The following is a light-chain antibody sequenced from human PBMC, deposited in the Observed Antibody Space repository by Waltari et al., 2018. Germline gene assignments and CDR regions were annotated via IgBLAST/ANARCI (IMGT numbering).Light chain of an antibody. J-gene: IGKJ3*01. Sequence: DVQMTQSPSSLSASVGDRVTITCRASRDIDNYLNWYQQKPGEAPKLLIYDASNLQTGVTSRVSGSGSGTEFIFTISSLQPEDLATYYCQEYSSFPPGFSFGPGT. CDR2: DAS. V-gene: IGKV1-33*01. CDR3: QEYSSFPPGFS. CDR1: RDIDNY.